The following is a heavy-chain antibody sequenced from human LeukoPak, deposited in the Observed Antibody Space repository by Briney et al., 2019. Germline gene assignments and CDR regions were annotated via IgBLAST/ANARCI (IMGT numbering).Heavy chain of an antibody. Sequence: GGSLRLSCAASGFTFSSYSMNWVRQAPGKGLEWVSSISSSSSYIYYADSVKGRFTISRDNAKNSLYLQMNSLRAEDTAVYYCARDTEPFYGMDVWGQGTTVTVSS. CDR2: ISSSSSYI. J-gene: IGHJ6*02. CDR1: GFTFSSYS. D-gene: IGHD1-14*01. V-gene: IGHV3-21*01. CDR3: ARDTEPFYGMDV.